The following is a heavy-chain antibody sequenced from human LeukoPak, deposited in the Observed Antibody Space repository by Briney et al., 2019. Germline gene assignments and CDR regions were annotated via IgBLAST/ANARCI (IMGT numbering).Heavy chain of an antibody. CDR3: AKLAFPYGDAYNFDY. Sequence: GRSLRLSCAASGFTFSSYGMHWVRQAPGKGLEWVAVISYDGSNKYYADSVKGRFTISRDSSKNTLDLQMNSLRTEDTAVYYCAKLAFPYGDAYNFDYWGQGTLVTVSS. D-gene: IGHD5-24*01. CDR2: ISYDGSNK. CDR1: GFTFSSYG. J-gene: IGHJ4*02. V-gene: IGHV3-30*18.